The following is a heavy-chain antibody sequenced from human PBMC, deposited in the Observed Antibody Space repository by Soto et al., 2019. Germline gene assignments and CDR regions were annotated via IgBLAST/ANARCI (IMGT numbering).Heavy chain of an antibody. CDR2: IDPSDSYI. CDR3: ASHNFFCGGDCNSSGMDV. Sequence: PGESLKISCKSSGYSLATYWITWVRQMPGKGLEWMGRIDPSDSYINYSPSFQGHVTISADKSTSTAYLQWSSLRASDTAVYYCASHNFFCGGDCNSSGMDVWGQGTTVTSP. CDR1: GYSLATYW. D-gene: IGHD2-21*02. J-gene: IGHJ6*02. V-gene: IGHV5-10-1*01.